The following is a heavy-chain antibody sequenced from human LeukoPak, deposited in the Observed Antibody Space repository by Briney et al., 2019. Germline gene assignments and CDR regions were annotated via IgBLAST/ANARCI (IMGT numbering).Heavy chain of an antibody. Sequence: PGRSLRLSCAASGFTFDDYAMHWVRQASGKGLERVSGISWNSGSIGYADSVKGRFTISRDNAKNSLYLQMNSLRAEDTALYYCAKAGGSSRNWFDPWGQGTLVTVSS. CDR3: AKAGGSSRNWFDP. J-gene: IGHJ5*02. CDR2: ISWNSGSI. CDR1: GFTFDDYA. V-gene: IGHV3-9*01. D-gene: IGHD6-13*01.